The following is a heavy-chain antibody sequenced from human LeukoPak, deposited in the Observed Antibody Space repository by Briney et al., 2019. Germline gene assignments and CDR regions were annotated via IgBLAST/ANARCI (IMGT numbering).Heavy chain of an antibody. J-gene: IGHJ6*02. V-gene: IGHV3-23*01. CDR1: GFIFSSYA. CDR2: ISGTGGSI. CDR3: ATPMSSYYYYGMDV. Sequence: GGSLRLSCAASGFIFSSYAMSWVRQAPGKGLEWVSAISGTGGSIFYADSVRGRFTISRDNSKSTLYLQMNSLRAEDMAVYYCATPMSSYYYYGMDVWGQGTTVTVSS.